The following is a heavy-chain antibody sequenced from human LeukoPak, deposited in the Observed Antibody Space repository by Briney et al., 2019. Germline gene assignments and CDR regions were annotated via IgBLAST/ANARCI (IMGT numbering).Heavy chain of an antibody. J-gene: IGHJ4*02. CDR3: AKGRYTSSWYLYDS. V-gene: IGHV3-23*01. CDR1: GFTFSSYA. Sequence: PGGSLRLSCAASGFTFSSYAMSWVRQAPGKGLEWVSAISGSVGNTYSADSVKGRLTISRDNSKNTLYLQMNSLRAEDTAVYYCAKGRYTSSWYLYDSWGQGTLVTVSS. CDR2: ISGSVGNT. D-gene: IGHD6-13*01.